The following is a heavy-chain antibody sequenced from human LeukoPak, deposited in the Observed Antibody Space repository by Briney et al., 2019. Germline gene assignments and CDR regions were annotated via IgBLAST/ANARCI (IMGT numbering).Heavy chain of an antibody. CDR2: ISYDGGNT. J-gene: IGHJ4*02. CDR1: GFTFSSNA. CDR3: AKEGTGIHFDY. Sequence: GESLTLSCAASGFTFSSNAIHWVRQAPGKGLEWVAEISYDGGNTYYADSVKGRFTISRDNSKNTLYLQMNSLRAEDTAVYYCAKEGTGIHFDYWGQGTLVTVSS. D-gene: IGHD1-1*01. V-gene: IGHV3-30-3*01.